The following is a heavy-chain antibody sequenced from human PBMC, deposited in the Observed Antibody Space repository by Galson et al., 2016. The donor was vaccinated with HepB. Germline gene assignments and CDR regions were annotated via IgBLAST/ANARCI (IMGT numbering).Heavy chain of an antibody. CDR3: AGQTVIERWFDP. J-gene: IGHJ5*02. D-gene: IGHD3-10*01. CDR1: GGSISSGGYY. CDR2: MFYSGST. V-gene: IGHV4-31*03. Sequence: LSLTCTVSGGSISSGGYYWTWIRQHPGKGLEWIGYMFYSGSTYYNPSLKSRVTISVDTSKNQFSLRLSSVTGADTAVYFCAGQTVIERWFDPWGQGTLVTVSS.